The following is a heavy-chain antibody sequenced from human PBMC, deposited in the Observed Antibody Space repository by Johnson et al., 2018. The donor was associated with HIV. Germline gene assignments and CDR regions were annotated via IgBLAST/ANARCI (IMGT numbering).Heavy chain of an antibody. CDR2: IRYDGSEN. V-gene: IGHV3-30*02. J-gene: IGHJ3*02. Sequence: VQLVESGGGVVQPGGSLRLSCAASRFTFSSSGMHWVRQAPGKGLEWVTFIRYDGSENYFADSVKGRFTISRDNSKNTVYLQMNSLRAEDTAVYYCTTGVFQAFDIWGQGTMVTVSS. CDR1: RFTFSSSG. D-gene: IGHD1-1*01. CDR3: TTGVFQAFDI.